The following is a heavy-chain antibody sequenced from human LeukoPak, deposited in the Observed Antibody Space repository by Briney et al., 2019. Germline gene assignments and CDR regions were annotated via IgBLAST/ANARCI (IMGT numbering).Heavy chain of an antibody. D-gene: IGHD2-15*01. CDR3: ARGAPGAYCSGGSCPYFDY. J-gene: IGHJ4*02. CDR1: GYTFINYD. CDR2: MNPNSGNT. V-gene: IGHV1-8*02. Sequence: ASVKVSCKASGYTFINYDINWVRQATGQGLEWMGWMNPNSGNTGYAQKFQGRVTISRNTSISTAYMELTSLRFDDTAVYYCARGAPGAYCSGGSCPYFDYWGQGTLVTVSS.